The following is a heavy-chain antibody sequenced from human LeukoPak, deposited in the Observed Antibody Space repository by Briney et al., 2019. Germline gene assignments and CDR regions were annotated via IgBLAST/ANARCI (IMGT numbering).Heavy chain of an antibody. D-gene: IGHD3-16*01. CDR1: GFTFSSYS. V-gene: IGHV3-21*04. CDR3: VRGDEVDY. J-gene: IGHJ4*02. Sequence: GGSLRLSCAASGFTFSSYSINWVRQAPGKGLEWVSCVSSTSSFIYYADSVKGRFIISRDTVKNTLYLQMNSLGPEDTAVYYCVRGDEVDYWGQGTLVTVFS. CDR2: VSSTSSFI.